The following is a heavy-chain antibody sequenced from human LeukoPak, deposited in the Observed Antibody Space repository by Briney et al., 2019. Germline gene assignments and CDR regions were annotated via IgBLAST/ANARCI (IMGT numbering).Heavy chain of an antibody. Sequence: SETLSLTWAVYGGSFSGYYWSWIRQPPGKGLEWIGEINHSGSTNYNPSLKSRVTISVDTSKNQFSLKLSSVTAADTAVYYCATLARAPAAAMDVWGQGTTVTVSS. D-gene: IGHD2-2*01. CDR1: GGSFSGYY. CDR2: INHSGST. V-gene: IGHV4-34*01. J-gene: IGHJ6*02. CDR3: ATLARAPAAAMDV.